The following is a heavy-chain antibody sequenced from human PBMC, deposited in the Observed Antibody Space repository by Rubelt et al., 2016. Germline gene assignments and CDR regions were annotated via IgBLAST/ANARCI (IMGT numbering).Heavy chain of an antibody. CDR3: ARLEYSSGWYPHY. V-gene: IGHV4-59*04. J-gene: IGHJ4*02. Sequence: VQLLESGGGLVQPGGSLRLSCAASGFTFSSYAMSWVRQAPGKGLEWIGSFYYSGSTYYNPSLKSRVTMSVDTSKNQFSLKLNYVTAADTAVYYCARLEYSSGWYPHYWGQGTLVTVSS. CDR1: GFTFSSYA. D-gene: IGHD6-19*01. CDR2: FYYSGST.